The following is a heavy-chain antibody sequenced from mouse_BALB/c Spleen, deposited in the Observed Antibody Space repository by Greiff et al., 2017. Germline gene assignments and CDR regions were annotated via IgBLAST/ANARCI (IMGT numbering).Heavy chain of an antibody. Sequence: QVQLQQPGAELVRPGASVKLSCKASGYSFTSYWMNWVKQRPGQGLEWIGMIHPPDSETRLNQKFKDKATLTVDKSSSTAYMQLSSPTSEDSAVYYCARGGITTVVGGHFDYWGQGTTLTVSS. J-gene: IGHJ2*01. CDR1: GYSFTSYW. D-gene: IGHD1-1*01. V-gene: IGHV1-61*01. CDR3: ARGGITTVVGGHFDY. CDR2: IHPPDSET.